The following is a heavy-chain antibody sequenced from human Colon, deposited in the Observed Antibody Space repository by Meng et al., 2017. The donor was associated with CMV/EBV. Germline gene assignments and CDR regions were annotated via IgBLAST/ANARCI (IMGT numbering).Heavy chain of an antibody. V-gene: IGHV1-2*06. D-gene: IGHD3-10*01. CDR2: INPNSGGT. Sequence: CKASGYHFTAYSIHWVRQAPGQGLEWMGRINPNSGGTNYGLKFQGRVTMTRDTSISTAYMELSWLRSDDTALYFCASELRDGDYIDFWGPGTLVTVSS. J-gene: IGHJ4*02. CDR1: GYHFTAYS. CDR3: ASELRDGDYIDF.